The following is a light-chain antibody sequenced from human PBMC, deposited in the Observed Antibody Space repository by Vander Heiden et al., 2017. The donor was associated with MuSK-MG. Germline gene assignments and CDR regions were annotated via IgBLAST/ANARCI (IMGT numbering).Light chain of an antibody. CDR3: QAWDSSTVV. V-gene: IGLV3-1*01. CDR2: QDS. J-gene: IGLJ2*01. Sequence: QPPSVSVSPGQTASITCSGDKLGDKYACWYQQKPGQSPVLVNYQDSKRPSGIPERFSGSNAGNTATLTISGTQAMDEADYYCQAWDSSTVVFGGGTKLTVL. CDR1: KLGDKY.